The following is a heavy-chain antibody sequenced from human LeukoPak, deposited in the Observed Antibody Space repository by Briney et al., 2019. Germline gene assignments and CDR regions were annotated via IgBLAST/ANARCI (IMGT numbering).Heavy chain of an antibody. V-gene: IGHV4-39*07. Sequence: SETLSLTCTVSGGSISSSSYYWGWIRQPPGEGLEWIGYIYYSGSTYYHPSLKSRVTISLDTSKNQFSLKLSSVTAADTAVFYCARENSGSYREFDYWGQGTLVTVSS. CDR2: IYYSGST. D-gene: IGHD1-26*01. J-gene: IGHJ4*02. CDR3: ARENSGSYREFDY. CDR1: GGSISSSSYY.